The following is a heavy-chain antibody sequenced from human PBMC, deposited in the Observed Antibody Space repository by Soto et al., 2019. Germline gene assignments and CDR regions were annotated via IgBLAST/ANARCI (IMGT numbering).Heavy chain of an antibody. J-gene: IGHJ6*02. Sequence: SVKVSCKASGGTFSSYAISWVRQAPGQGLEWMGGIIPIFGTANYAQKFQGRVTITADESTSTAYMELSSLRSEDTAVYYCARDFCISTICYAYYYYGMYVWGQ. V-gene: IGHV1-69*13. CDR2: IIPIFGTA. CDR3: ARDFCISTICYAYYYYGMYV. D-gene: IGHD2-2*01. CDR1: GGTFSSYA.